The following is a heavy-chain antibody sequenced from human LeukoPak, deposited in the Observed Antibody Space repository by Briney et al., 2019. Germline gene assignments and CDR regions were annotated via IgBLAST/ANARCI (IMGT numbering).Heavy chain of an antibody. J-gene: IGHJ2*01. CDR2: ISSDGGST. Sequence: GGSLRLSCAASGIIFSNYAMHWVRQGPGKGLECISTISSDGGSTYYANSVKGRFTISRDNSKNTLYLQMGSLRAEDLAVYYCARGRQGAKTRYFDLWGRGTRVTVSS. CDR1: GIIFSNYA. D-gene: IGHD1-26*01. CDR3: ARGRQGAKTRYFDL. V-gene: IGHV3-64*01.